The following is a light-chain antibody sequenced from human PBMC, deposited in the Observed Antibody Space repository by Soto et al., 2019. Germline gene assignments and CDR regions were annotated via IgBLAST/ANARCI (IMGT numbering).Light chain of an antibody. CDR3: CSYAGSRTVV. V-gene: IGLV2-23*01. Sequence: QSALTQPASVSGSPGQSITISCTGISSDVGSYNLVSWYQQHPGKAPKRMIYEGSKRPSGVSNRFSGSKSGNTASLAISGLQVEDEADYYCCSYAGSRTVVFGGGTKLTVL. CDR2: EGS. CDR1: SSDVGSYNL. J-gene: IGLJ2*01.